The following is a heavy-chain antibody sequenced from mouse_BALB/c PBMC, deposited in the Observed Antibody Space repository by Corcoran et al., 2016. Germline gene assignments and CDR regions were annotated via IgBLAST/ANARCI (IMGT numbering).Heavy chain of an antibody. Sequence: EVQLQQSGPELVKPGASVKMSCKASGYTFTSYVMHWVKQKPGQGLEWIGYINPYNDGTKYNEKFKGKATLTSDKSSSTAYMELSSLTSEDSAVYYCARRGVITSYYAMDYWGQGTSVTVSS. D-gene: IGHD2-4*01. CDR3: ARRGVITSYYAMDY. CDR1: GYTFTSYV. J-gene: IGHJ4*01. V-gene: IGHV1S136*01. CDR2: INPYNDGT.